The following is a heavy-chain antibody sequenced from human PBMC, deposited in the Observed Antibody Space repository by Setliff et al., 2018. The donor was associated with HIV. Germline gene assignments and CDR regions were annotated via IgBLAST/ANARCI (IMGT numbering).Heavy chain of an antibody. Sequence: GGSLRLSCAASGFRFRSYGMHWVRQAPGKGLEWVAIIWFDGNKKYYADSVKGRFTISRDNSKNTLYLQMNSLRAEDTAVYYCAKDRAPGNPPLQWLGDWGQGTLVTVSS. CDR1: GFRFRSYG. V-gene: IGHV3-30*02. J-gene: IGHJ4*02. CDR2: IWFDGNKK. CDR3: AKDRAPGNPPLQWLGD. D-gene: IGHD6-19*01.